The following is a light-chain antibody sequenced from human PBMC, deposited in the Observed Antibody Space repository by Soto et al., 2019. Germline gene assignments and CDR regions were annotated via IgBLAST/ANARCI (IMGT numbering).Light chain of an antibody. CDR3: QQYNSYWT. CDR1: QSISSW. CDR2: KAT. J-gene: IGKJ1*01. V-gene: IGKV1-5*03. Sequence: DIQMTQSPSTLSASVGDRVTITCRASQSISSWLAWYKQKPGKAPKLLIYKATSLESGIPSRFSGSGSGTDFTLAISSLQPDDFATYYGQQYNSYWTFSQGNKVEIK.